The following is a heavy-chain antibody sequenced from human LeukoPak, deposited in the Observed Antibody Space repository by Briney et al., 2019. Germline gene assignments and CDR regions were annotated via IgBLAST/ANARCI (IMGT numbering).Heavy chain of an antibody. J-gene: IGHJ6*03. Sequence: SETLSLTCTVSGGSISSYYWSWIRQPPGKGLEWIGYIYYSGSTNYNPSLKSRVTISVDTSKNQFSLKLSSVTAADTAVYYCARVGSWLKDYYYYYYMDVWGKGTTVIVSS. V-gene: IGHV4-59*01. CDR1: GGSISSYY. CDR2: IYYSGST. CDR3: ARVGSWLKDYYYYYYMDV. D-gene: IGHD6-19*01.